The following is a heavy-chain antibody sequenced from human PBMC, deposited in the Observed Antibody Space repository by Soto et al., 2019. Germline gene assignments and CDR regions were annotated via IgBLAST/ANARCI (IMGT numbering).Heavy chain of an antibody. Sequence: QITLKESGPALVKPTQTLTLTCTFSGFSLSTRGVGMGWIRQPPGKALEWLGFIYWDNDKYYIPSLKSRLSITKENSKNLVVLTMTYMDPVDTATYYCARIQEFVRNWSYGWFDLWGQGTLVTVSS. CDR2: IYWDNDK. CDR1: GFSLSTRGVG. CDR3: ARIQEFVRNWSYGWFDL. J-gene: IGHJ5*02. V-gene: IGHV2-5*02. D-gene: IGHD3-10*01.